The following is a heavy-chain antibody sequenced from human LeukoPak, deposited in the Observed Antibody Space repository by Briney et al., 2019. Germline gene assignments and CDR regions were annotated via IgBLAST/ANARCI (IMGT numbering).Heavy chain of an antibody. D-gene: IGHD3-22*01. CDR1: GFTFSSDE. Sequence: GRSLSLACAASGFTFSSDEMNWGRHGPREGQEWGSYVSISGGTIYYAHSVKGRSTISRDNAKNSPYLQMNSLIAEATAVYYCARDGIPGGYYYDRSGFYFGYWFDTWGQGTLVTVCS. V-gene: IGHV3-48*03. CDR2: VSISGGTI. CDR3: ARDGIPGGYYYDRSGFYFGYWFDT. J-gene: IGHJ5*02.